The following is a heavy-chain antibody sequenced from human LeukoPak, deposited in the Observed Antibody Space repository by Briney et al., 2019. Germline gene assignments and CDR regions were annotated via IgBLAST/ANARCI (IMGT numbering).Heavy chain of an antibody. J-gene: IGHJ4*02. D-gene: IGHD3-22*01. V-gene: IGHV3-30*03. CDR2: ISYDGSNK. CDR3: ARGTYYYDTSGYYPAY. CDR1: GFTFSSYG. Sequence: GGSLRLSCAASGFTFSSYGMYWVRQAPGEGLEWVAVISYDGSNKYYADSVKGRFTISRDNSKNTLYLQMNSLRAEDTAVYYCARGTYYYDTSGYYPAYWGQGTLVTVSS.